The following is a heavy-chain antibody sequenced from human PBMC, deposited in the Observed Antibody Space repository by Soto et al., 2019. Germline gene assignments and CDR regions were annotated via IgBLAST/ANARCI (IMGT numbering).Heavy chain of an antibody. V-gene: IGHV4-59*01. CDR2: VYYRGNT. J-gene: IGHJ5*02. Sequence: SETLSLTCTVSGGSISSYYWTWIRRPPGKGLEWIGNVYYRGNTNYNPSLRSRVTISMDTSNNEFSLSLISMTAADTAVYYCAAGGFLHWFGPWGQGTLVTVSS. CDR1: GGSISSYY. CDR3: AAGGFLHWFGP. D-gene: IGHD3-16*01.